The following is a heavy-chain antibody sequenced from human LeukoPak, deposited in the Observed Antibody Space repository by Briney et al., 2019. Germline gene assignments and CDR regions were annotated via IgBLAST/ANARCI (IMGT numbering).Heavy chain of an antibody. CDR2: ISAYNGNT. V-gene: IGHV1-18*01. Sequence: ASVKFSCKASGYTFTSYGISWVRQAPGQGLEWMGWISAYNGNTNYAQKLQGRVTMTTDTSTSTAYMELRSLRSDDTTVYYCARAGGDNCLEGDDYWGQGTLVTVSS. CDR3: ARAGGDNCLEGDDY. D-gene: IGHD1-1*01. J-gene: IGHJ4*02. CDR1: GYTFTSYG.